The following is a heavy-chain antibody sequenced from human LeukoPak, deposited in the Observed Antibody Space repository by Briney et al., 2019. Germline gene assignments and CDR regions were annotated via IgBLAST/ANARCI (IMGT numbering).Heavy chain of an antibody. CDR1: GGSINSYY. CDR2: FYYSGST. D-gene: IGHD5-12*01. J-gene: IGHJ4*02. V-gene: IGHV4-59*01. CDR3: ALGGLRFDY. Sequence: PSETLSLTCTVSGGSINSYYWSWIRQPPGKGLEWIGYFYYSGSTNYNPSLKSRVTISVDTSKNQFSLKLSSVTPVDTAVYYCALGGLRFDYWAQGTLVTVS.